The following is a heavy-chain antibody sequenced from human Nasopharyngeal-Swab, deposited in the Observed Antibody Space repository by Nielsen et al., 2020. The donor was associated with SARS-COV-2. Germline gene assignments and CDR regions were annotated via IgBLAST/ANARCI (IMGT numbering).Heavy chain of an antibody. CDR2: IYSGGST. CDR3: ARDRGGVYYYYGMDV. V-gene: IGHV3-53*01. D-gene: IGHD3-10*01. CDR1: GFTVSSNY. Sequence: GESLKISCAASGFTVSSNYMSWVRQAPGKGLEWVSVIYSGGSTYYADSAKGRFTISSDNSRNTLYLQMNSLRAEDTAVYYCARDRGGVYYYYGMDVWGQGTTVTVSS. J-gene: IGHJ6*02.